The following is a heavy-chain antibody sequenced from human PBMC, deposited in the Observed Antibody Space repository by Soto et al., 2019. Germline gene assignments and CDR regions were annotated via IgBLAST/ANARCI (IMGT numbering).Heavy chain of an antibody. D-gene: IGHD3-3*01. CDR2: LIPVFVTI. CDR1: GGTFSSYA. CDR3: AAKSGFPYYVDH. V-gene: IGHV1-69*01. J-gene: IGHJ4*02. Sequence: QVQLVQSGAEVKKPGSSVKVSCKTSGGTFSSYAINWVRQVPGQGLEWMGGLIPVFVTINYAKKFQDRVKITADESTSTVYMELNSLRSEDTAVYFCAAKSGFPYYVDHWGQGTPVTVSS.